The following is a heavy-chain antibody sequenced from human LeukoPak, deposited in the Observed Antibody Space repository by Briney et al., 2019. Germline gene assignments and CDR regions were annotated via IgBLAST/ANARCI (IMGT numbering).Heavy chain of an antibody. V-gene: IGHV1-69*02. J-gene: IGHJ6*03. Sequence: ASVKVSCRASGGTFSSYTISWVRQAPGQGLEWMGRIIPILGIAIYAQKFQGRVTITADKSTSTAYMELSSLRSEDAAVYYCARGPIVVVPAAPDYYYMDVWGKGTTVTVSS. CDR3: ARGPIVVVPAAPDYYYMDV. CDR1: GGTFSSYT. CDR2: IIPILGIA. D-gene: IGHD2-2*01.